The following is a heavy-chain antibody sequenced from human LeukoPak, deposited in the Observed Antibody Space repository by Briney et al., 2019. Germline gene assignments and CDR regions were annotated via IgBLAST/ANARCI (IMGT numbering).Heavy chain of an antibody. D-gene: IGHD2-2*01. Sequence: ASVTVSCKASGYTFTGYYMHWVRQAPGQGLEWMGWINPNSGGTNYAQKFQGRVTMTRDTSISTAYMELSRLRSDDTAVYYCARGYRRGSSNPFDYWGQGTLVTVSS. V-gene: IGHV1-2*02. J-gene: IGHJ4*02. CDR3: ARGYRRGSSNPFDY. CDR1: GYTFTGYY. CDR2: INPNSGGT.